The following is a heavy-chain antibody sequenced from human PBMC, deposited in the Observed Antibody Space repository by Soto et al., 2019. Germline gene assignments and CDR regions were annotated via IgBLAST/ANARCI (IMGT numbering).Heavy chain of an antibody. Sequence: AGSLRLSCAASGFTFSSYAMSWVRQAPGKGLEWVSAISGSGGSTYYADSVKGRFTISRDNSKNTLYLQMNSLRAEDTAVYYCAKNGGYSSSWYDYWGQGTLVTVSS. V-gene: IGHV3-23*01. CDR2: ISGSGGST. CDR1: GFTFSSYA. CDR3: AKNGGYSSSWYDY. D-gene: IGHD6-13*01. J-gene: IGHJ4*02.